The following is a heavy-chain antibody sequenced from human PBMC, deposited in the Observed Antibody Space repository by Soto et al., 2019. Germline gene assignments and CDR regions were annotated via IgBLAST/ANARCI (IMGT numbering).Heavy chain of an antibody. CDR2: ISYDGSNK. Sequence: QVQLVESGGGVVQPGRSLRLSCAASGFTFSSYAMHWVRQAPGKELEWVAVISYDGSNKYYADSVKGRFTISRDNSKNTLYLQMNSLRAEDTAVYYCARDHEGVIVVVNLFDYWGQGTLVTVSS. CDR1: GFTFSSYA. V-gene: IGHV3-30-3*01. CDR3: ARDHEGVIVVVNLFDY. J-gene: IGHJ4*02. D-gene: IGHD3-22*01.